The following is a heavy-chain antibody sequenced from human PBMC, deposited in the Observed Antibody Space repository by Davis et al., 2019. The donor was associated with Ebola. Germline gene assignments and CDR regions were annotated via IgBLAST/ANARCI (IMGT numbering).Heavy chain of an antibody. D-gene: IGHD5-18*01. Sequence: GESLKISCAASGFTFSNYDMHWVRRATGKGLEWVSAIGTAGDTYYPGSVKGRFTISRENAKNSLYLQMDSLRAEDTAVYYCARDGAPPYSYGYYYYYGMDVWGQGTTVTVSS. V-gene: IGHV3-13*01. CDR2: IGTAGDT. CDR3: ARDGAPPYSYGYYYYYGMDV. CDR1: GFTFSNYD. J-gene: IGHJ6*02.